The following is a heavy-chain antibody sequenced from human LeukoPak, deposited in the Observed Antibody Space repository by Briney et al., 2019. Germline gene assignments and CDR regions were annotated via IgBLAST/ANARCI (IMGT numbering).Heavy chain of an antibody. D-gene: IGHD1-26*01. J-gene: IGHJ4*02. V-gene: IGHV1-2*02. CDR3: ARAVRTVGATRRIDY. CDR2: INPNSGGT. CDR1: GYTFTGYY. Sequence: ASVKVSCKASGYTFTGYYMHWVRQAPPQGLEWMGWINPNSGGTNYAQKFQGRVTMTRDTSISTAYMELSRLGSDDAAVYYCARAVRTVGATRRIDYWGQGTLVTVSS.